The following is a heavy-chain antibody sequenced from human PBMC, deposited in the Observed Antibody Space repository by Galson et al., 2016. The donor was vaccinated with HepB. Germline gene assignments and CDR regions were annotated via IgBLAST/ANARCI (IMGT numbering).Heavy chain of an antibody. Sequence: SLRLSCATSGFTFNDYAMHWVRQVPGKGLEWVSLITWNSGSLVYADSVKGRFTISRDNAKRSLYLQMNSLRPQDTAFYYCAKGGFAPGSPFDYWGKGILVTVSS. CDR2: ITWNSGSL. D-gene: IGHD3-10*01. V-gene: IGHV3-9*01. CDR1: GFTFNDYA. CDR3: AKGGFAPGSPFDY. J-gene: IGHJ4*02.